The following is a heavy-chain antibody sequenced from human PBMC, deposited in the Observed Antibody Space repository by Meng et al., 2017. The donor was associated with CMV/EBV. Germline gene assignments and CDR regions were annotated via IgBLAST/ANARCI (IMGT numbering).Heavy chain of an antibody. CDR1: GFTVSSNY. J-gene: IGHJ6*02. CDR2: IYSGGST. Sequence: GESLKISCAASGFTVSSNYMGWVRQAPGKGLEWVSVIYSGGSTYYADSVKGRFTISRDNSKNTLYLQMNSLRAEDTAVYYCARGSDRDYYGMDVWGQGTTVTVSS. V-gene: IGHV3-53*01. CDR3: ARGSDRDYYGMDV.